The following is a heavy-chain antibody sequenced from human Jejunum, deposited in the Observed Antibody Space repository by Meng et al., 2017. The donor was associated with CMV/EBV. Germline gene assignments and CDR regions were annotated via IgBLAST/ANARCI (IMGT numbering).Heavy chain of an antibody. J-gene: IGHJ6*02. D-gene: IGHD1-1*01. CDR3: ATSITGTQGHNYFFCMDV. V-gene: IGHV3-9*01. CDR1: A. Sequence: AMHGVRQARKKSREWVAGINWNSGNIGNADSEKGHVTVYRDNAKNTLHLQMDSLSAEETAVYYCATSITGTQGHNYFFCMDVWSQGTTVTVAS. CDR2: INWNSGNI.